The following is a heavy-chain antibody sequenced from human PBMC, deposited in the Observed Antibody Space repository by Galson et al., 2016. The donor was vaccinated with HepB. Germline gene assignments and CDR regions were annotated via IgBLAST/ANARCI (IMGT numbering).Heavy chain of an antibody. CDR1: GYTFTRYY. V-gene: IGHV1-46*01. CDR3: ARGGYYDSSGSLRY. D-gene: IGHD3-22*01. J-gene: IGHJ4*02. CDR2: INPSGGST. Sequence: SVKVSCKASGYTFTRYYIHWVRQAPGQGLEWMGVINPSGGSTKDAQKFQSRVTMTRDTSTSTVYMELSSLRSEDTAVYFCARGGYYDSSGSLRYWGQGTLVTVSS.